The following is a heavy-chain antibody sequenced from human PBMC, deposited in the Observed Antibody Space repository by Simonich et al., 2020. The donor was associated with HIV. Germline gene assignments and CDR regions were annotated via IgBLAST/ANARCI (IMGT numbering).Heavy chain of an antibody. J-gene: IGHJ1*01. CDR2: IRSKAYGGTT. D-gene: IGHD3-22*01. V-gene: IGHV3-49*03. Sequence: EVQLVESGGGLVQPGRSLRLSCTASGFTCGDYAISWFRQAPGKGLEWVGFIRSKAYGGTTEYAASVKGRFTISRDDSKSIAYLQMNSLKTEDTAVYYCTSSDYDSSDYYYRYFQHWGQGTLVTVSS. CDR3: TSSDYDSSDYYYRYFQH. CDR1: GFTCGDYA.